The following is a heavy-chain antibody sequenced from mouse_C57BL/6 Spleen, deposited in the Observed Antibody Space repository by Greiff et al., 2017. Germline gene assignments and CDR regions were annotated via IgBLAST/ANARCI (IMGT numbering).Heavy chain of an antibody. CDR3: ARSPFTTVVAPFDY. CDR1: GFTFTDYY. V-gene: IGHV1-36*01. Sequence: EVQLQQSGPVLVKPGPSVKISCKASGFTFTDYYMHWVKQSHGKSLEWIGLVYPYNGGTSYNQKFKGKATLTVEPSSSTAYMELNSLTSEDSAVYYCARSPFTTVVAPFDYWGQGTTLTVSS. J-gene: IGHJ2*01. D-gene: IGHD1-1*01. CDR2: VYPYNGGT.